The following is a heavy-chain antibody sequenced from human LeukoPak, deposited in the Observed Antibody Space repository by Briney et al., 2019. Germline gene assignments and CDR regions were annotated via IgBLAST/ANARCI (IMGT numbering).Heavy chain of an antibody. CDR3: AKGDDYGASTRLPKYNWFDP. CDR2: IRYDGNNK. Sequence: PGGSLRLSCAVSGFTFSTCAMHWVRQAPGKGLEWVACIRYDGNNKYYADSVKGRFTISRDNSKDTLYLEMNSLRADDTAVYYCAKGDDYGASTRLPKYNWFDPWGQGTLVTVSS. CDR1: GFTFSTCA. D-gene: IGHD4-17*01. J-gene: IGHJ5*02. V-gene: IGHV3-30*02.